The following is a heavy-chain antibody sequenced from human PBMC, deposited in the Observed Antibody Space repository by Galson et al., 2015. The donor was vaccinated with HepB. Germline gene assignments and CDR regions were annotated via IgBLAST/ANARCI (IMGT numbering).Heavy chain of an antibody. CDR1: GFTFSSYS. D-gene: IGHD4-17*01. V-gene: IGHV3-21*01. CDR3: AREDYGDAYPDY. CDR2: ISSSSSYI. J-gene: IGHJ4*02. Sequence: SLRLSCAASGFTFSSYSMNWVRQAPGKGLEWVSSISSSSSYIYYADSVKGRFTISRDNAKNSLYLQMNSLRAEDTAVYYCAREDYGDAYPDYWGQGTLVTVSS.